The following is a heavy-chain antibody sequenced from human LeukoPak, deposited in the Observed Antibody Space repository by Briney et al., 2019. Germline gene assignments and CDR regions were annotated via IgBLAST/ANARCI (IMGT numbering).Heavy chain of an antibody. V-gene: IGHV3-30-3*01. Sequence: GRSLRLSCAASGFIFTHHAMHWVRQAPGKGLEWVAVISSDENTKHYAYSVKGRFTISRDNSKNTLYLQMNSLTAEDTAVYFCVREVGGPADLLDYWGQGTLATPSP. CDR2: ISSDENTK. J-gene: IGHJ4*02. CDR1: GFIFTHHA. CDR3: VREVGGPADLLDY.